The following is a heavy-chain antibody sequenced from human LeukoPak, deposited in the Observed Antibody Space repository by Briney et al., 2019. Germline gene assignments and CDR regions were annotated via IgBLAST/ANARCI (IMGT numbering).Heavy chain of an antibody. J-gene: IGHJ2*01. CDR1: GYTFAAYY. D-gene: IGHD4-17*01. CDR2: IRPNSGVT. V-gene: IGHV1-2*02. Sequence: ASVKVSCKASGYTFAAYYMYWVRQAPGQGLEWMGWIRPNSGVTNYTQKFQGRVTMTRDTSINTAYMELSSLTSDDTAVYYCARGGYGDSGDWYFDLWGRGTLVTVSS. CDR3: ARGGYGDSGDWYFDL.